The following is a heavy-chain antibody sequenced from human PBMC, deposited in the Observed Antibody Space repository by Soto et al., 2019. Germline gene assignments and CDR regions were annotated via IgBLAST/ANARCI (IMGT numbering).Heavy chain of an antibody. J-gene: IGHJ4*02. CDR3: ARLDLTYYFAY. V-gene: IGHV4-61*01. CDR1: GASVSSVNDY. Sequence: PSETLSLTCSVSGASVSSVNDYWSWIRQPPGKGLEWIGYIYHSGITNYNPSLKSRVTISLDTSKNQCSLTLTSVTAADTAVYFCARLDLTYYFAYCGQGTPVTVSS. D-gene: IGHD3-16*01. CDR2: IYHSGIT.